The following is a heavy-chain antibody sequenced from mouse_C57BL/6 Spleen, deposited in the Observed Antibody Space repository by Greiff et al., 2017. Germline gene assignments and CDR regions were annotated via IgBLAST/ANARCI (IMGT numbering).Heavy chain of an antibody. CDR1: GYTFTDYE. V-gene: IGHV1-15*01. CDR3: TRSAGYYVWFAD. CDR2: IDPETGGT. D-gene: IGHD2-3*01. J-gene: IGHJ3*01. Sequence: QVQLQQSGAELVRPGASVTLSCKASGYTFTDYEMHWVKQTPVHGLEWIGAIDPETGGTAYNQKFKGKAILTADKSSSTAYMELRSLTSEDSAVYYCTRSAGYYVWFADWGQGTLVTVSA.